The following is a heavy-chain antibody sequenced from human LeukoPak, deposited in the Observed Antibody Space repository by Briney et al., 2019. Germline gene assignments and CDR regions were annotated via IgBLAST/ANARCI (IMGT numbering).Heavy chain of an antibody. CDR2: ISYDGSNK. CDR1: GFTFSSYA. D-gene: IGHD3-3*01. J-gene: IGHJ4*02. Sequence: GGSLRLSCAACGFTFSSYAMHWVRQAPGKGLEWVAVISYDGSNKYYADSLKGRFTISRDNSKNTLYLQMNSLRAEDTAVYYCARGSQGYDFWSGYYTDYWGQGTLVTVSS. V-gene: IGHV3-30*04. CDR3: ARGSQGYDFWSGYYTDY.